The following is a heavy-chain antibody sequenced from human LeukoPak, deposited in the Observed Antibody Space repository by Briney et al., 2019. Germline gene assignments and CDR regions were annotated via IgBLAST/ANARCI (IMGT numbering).Heavy chain of an antibody. Sequence: PGGSLRLSCTASGFTFSQFAIHWVRQAPGKGLEWVTIISYDGNTIYYADSVKGRFTISRDASRNTVSLQMNSLRVEDTAMYYCTMEYGNSGFDYWGRGARVTVSP. D-gene: IGHD4-23*01. CDR1: GFTFSQFA. CDR3: TMEYGNSGFDY. J-gene: IGHJ4*02. V-gene: IGHV3-30*04. CDR2: ISYDGNTI.